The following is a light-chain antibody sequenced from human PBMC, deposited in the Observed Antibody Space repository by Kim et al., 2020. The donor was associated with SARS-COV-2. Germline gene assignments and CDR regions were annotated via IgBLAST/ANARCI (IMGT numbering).Light chain of an antibody. J-gene: IGKJ4*01. Sequence: GDAATPSCRARKSVGRNLAWYQRKPGQAPRLLSYGASTRATGIPDTFSGRGSGTEFTLTISRLQSEDIAHYYCQQYNEWPLTFGGGTKVDIK. CDR2: GAS. CDR1: KSVGRN. CDR3: QQYNEWPLT. V-gene: IGKV3-15*01.